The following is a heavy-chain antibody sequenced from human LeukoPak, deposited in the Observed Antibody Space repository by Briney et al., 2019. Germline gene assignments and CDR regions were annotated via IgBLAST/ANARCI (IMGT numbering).Heavy chain of an antibody. D-gene: IGHD5-18*01. J-gene: IGHJ4*02. CDR2: IKKDGSEK. CDR1: GFTFSSYW. CDR3: ARHLSGITGYTYGRGIDY. V-gene: IGHV3-7*01. Sequence: PGGSLRLSCAASGFTFSSYWMSWVRQAPGKGLEWVANIKKDGSEKYYVDSVKGRFTIFRDNAKTSLYLQMNSLRAEDTAVYYCARHLSGITGYTYGRGIDYWGQGTLVTVSS.